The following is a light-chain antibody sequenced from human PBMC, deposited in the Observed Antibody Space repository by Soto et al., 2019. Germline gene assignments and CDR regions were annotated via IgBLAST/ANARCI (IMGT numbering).Light chain of an antibody. CDR1: QSVSSN. Sequence: EIVLTQSPATLSLSPGERATLSCRTIQSVSSNLAWYQQKPGQAPRLLIFDAYNRATGIPGRFSGSGSGTDFTLTISSLEPEDFAVYYCQQRSNWPLTFGGGTKVDIK. V-gene: IGKV3-11*01. CDR3: QQRSNWPLT. CDR2: DAY. J-gene: IGKJ4*01.